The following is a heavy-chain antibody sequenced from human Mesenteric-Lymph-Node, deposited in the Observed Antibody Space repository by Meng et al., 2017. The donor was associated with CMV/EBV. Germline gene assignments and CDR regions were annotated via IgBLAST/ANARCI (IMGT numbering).Heavy chain of an antibody. CDR1: GCTFSSYA. CDR3: ARGSEKQWLVR. J-gene: IGHJ4*02. CDR2: IIPILGIA. Sequence: SSVKVSRTASGCTFSSYAISWVRQAPGQGLEWMGGIIPILGIANYAQKFQGRVTITADKSTSTAYMELRSLRSDDTAVYYCARGSEKQWLVRWGQGTLVTVSS. V-gene: IGHV1-69*10. D-gene: IGHD6-19*01.